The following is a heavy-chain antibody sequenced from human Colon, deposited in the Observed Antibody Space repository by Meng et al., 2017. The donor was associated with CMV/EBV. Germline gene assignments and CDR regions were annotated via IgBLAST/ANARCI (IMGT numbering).Heavy chain of an antibody. CDR2: INFNSGGT. J-gene: IGHJ6*02. CDR1: GYTFSGYY. Sequence: ASVKVSCKASGYTFSGYYMNWVRQAPGQGLEWMGWINFNSGGTKYAQKFQGRVTMTRDTSLTTAYMELSRLTSDDTAVYYCAGDQLYYGMDVWGQGTTVTVSS. V-gene: IGHV1-2*02. D-gene: IGHD1-1*01. CDR3: AGDQLYYGMDV.